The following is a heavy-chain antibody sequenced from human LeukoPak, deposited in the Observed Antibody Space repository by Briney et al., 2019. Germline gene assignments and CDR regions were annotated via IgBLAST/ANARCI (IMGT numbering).Heavy chain of an antibody. Sequence: GGSLRLSCAASGFTVSSYWMSWVRQAPGKGLEWVANIKQDGSEKYYVDSVKGRFTISRDNAKNSLYLQMNSLRAEDTAVYYCAREVVRGVRGRYFDYWGQGTLVTVSS. V-gene: IGHV3-7*01. CDR2: IKQDGSEK. CDR1: GFTVSSYW. J-gene: IGHJ4*02. CDR3: AREVVRGVRGRYFDY. D-gene: IGHD3-10*01.